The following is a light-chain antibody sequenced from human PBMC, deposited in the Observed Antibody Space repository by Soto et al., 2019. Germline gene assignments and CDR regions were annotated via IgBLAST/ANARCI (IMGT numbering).Light chain of an antibody. CDR1: QSVGGTF. J-gene: IGKJ1*01. CDR3: QQYGGSPRT. Sequence: EIVLTQSPGTLSLSPGEGATLPCRASQSVGGTFLAWYQQKGGQAPRLLIHGASTRATGIPDRFSGSGSGTDFSLTISRLEPEECAVYYCQQYGGSPRTFGQGTKVEVK. V-gene: IGKV3-20*01. CDR2: GAS.